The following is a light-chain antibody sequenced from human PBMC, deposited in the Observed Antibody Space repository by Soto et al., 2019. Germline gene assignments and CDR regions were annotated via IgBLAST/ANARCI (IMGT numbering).Light chain of an antibody. Sequence: DIQMTQSPSYLSASVGDRVTITCRASQSISTYVNWYQQKPGKAPQLLIHAASSLQGGVPSRFSDSGSGTDFTLTITSLHPEDFATYYCQHSYSIPYVFGQATKLEIE. CDR2: AAS. CDR3: QHSYSIPYV. J-gene: IGKJ2*01. CDR1: QSISTY. V-gene: IGKV1-39*01.